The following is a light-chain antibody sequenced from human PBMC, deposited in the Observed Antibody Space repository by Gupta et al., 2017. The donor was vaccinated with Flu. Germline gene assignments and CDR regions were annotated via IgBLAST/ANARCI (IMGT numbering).Light chain of an antibody. CDR3: QVWDSSSDHRV. J-gene: IGLJ3*02. CDR2: DDS. Sequence: SYVLTQPPSVSVAPGPTARITCGGNNIGSKSVHWYQQKPGQAPVLVVYDDSARPSGIPERFSGSNSGNTATLTISRVEAGDEADYDCQVWDSSSDHRVFGGGTKLTVL. CDR1: NIGSKS. V-gene: IGLV3-21*02.